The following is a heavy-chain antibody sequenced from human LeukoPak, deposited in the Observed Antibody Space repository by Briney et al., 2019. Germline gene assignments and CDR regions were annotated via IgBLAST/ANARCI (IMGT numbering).Heavy chain of an antibody. V-gene: IGHV3-30*03. Sequence: GSLRPSCAASGFTFSSYGMHWVRQAPGKGLEWVAVISYDGSNKYYADSVKGRFTIFRDNSKNTLHLQMNSLRAEDTAVYYCAREADYSNYRSWFDPWGQGTLVTVSS. J-gene: IGHJ5*02. CDR2: ISYDGSNK. D-gene: IGHD4-11*01. CDR1: GFTFSSYG. CDR3: AREADYSNYRSWFDP.